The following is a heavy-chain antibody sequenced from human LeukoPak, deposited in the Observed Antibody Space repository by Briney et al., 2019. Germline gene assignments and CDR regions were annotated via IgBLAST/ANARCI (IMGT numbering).Heavy chain of an antibody. V-gene: IGHV4-59*12. D-gene: IGHD6-6*01. CDR3: ARGGSRSYTSSTLDY. CDR1: GGSITVYY. CDR2: ISYSGST. Sequence: SETLSLTCTVSGGSITVYYWNWIRQSPGKGLEWIGSISYSGSTNYNPSLKSRVTISIDTSKNRFSLKVSSVIAADTAMYYCARGGSRSYTSSTLDYWGQGTLVTVSS. J-gene: IGHJ4*02.